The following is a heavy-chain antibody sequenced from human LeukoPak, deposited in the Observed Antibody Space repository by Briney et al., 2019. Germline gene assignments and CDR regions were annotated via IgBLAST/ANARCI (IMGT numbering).Heavy chain of an antibody. CDR1: GYTFTRYG. V-gene: IGHV1-18*01. CDR2: ISAYNGNT. Sequence: ASVKVSCKASGYTFTRYGISWVRQAPRQGLEWMRWISAYNGNTNYAQKLQGRVTMTTDTSTSTAYMELRSLRSDDTAVYYCARSEEGYCSSTSCYPWFDPWGQGTLVTVSS. CDR3: ARSEEGYCSSTSCYPWFDP. J-gene: IGHJ5*02. D-gene: IGHD2-2*01.